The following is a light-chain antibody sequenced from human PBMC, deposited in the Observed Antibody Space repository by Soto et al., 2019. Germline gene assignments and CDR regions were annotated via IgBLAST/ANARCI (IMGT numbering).Light chain of an antibody. CDR1: QRVSSY. CDR2: DAS. Sequence: EIVLTQSPATLSLSPGERATISCRASQRVSSYLAWYQQKPGQAPRLLIYDASHRATGIPARFSGSGSGTDFTLTISSLEPEDFAVYYCQQRSNWLLTFGGGTKVEIK. CDR3: QQRSNWLLT. V-gene: IGKV3-11*01. J-gene: IGKJ4*01.